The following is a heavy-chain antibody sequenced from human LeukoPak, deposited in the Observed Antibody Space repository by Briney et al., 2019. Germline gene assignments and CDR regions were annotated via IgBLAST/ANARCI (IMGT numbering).Heavy chain of an antibody. V-gene: IGHV5-51*01. CDR1: GYSFTSYW. Sequence: GESLQISCKGSGYSFTSYWIGWARQLPGKGLEWMGIIYPGDSDTRYSPSFQGQVTISADKSISTAYLQWSSLKASDTAMYYCARGGIAAYNWFDPWGQGTLVTVSS. CDR3: ARGGIAAYNWFDP. J-gene: IGHJ5*02. D-gene: IGHD6-13*01. CDR2: IYPGDSDT.